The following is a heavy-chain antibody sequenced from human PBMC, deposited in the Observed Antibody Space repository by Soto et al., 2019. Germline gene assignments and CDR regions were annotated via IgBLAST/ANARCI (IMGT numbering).Heavy chain of an antibody. CDR3: ARDRGDYDFWSGYSSASDI. Sequence: EVQLVESGGGLVQPGGSLRLSCAASGFTFSTYWMTWVRQAPGKGLEWVANIKKDGSEKYYVDSVKGRFTISRDNAKNSLYLQMNNLRAEDTAVYYCARDRGDYDFWSGYSSASDIWGQGTMVTVSS. J-gene: IGHJ3*02. CDR1: GFTFSTYW. D-gene: IGHD3-3*01. V-gene: IGHV3-7*05. CDR2: IKKDGSEK.